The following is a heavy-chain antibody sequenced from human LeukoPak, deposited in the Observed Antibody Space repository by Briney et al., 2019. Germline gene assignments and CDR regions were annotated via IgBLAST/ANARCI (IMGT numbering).Heavy chain of an antibody. V-gene: IGHV1-8*01. CDR1: GYTFTSYD. CDR2: MNPNSGNT. J-gene: IGHJ4*02. D-gene: IGHD2-2*01. CDR3: ARGVVLPVAN. Sequence: GASVKVSCKASGYTFTSYDINWVRQATGQGLEWMGWMNPNSGNTGYAQKVEGRVTITRNTSINTAYLDLSSLRSEDTAVYYCARGVVLPVANWGQGTLVTVSS.